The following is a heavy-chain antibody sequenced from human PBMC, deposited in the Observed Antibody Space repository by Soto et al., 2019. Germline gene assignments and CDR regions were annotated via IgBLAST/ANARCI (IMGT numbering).Heavy chain of an antibody. CDR2: IWYDGSNK. CDR3: ASIDLWAAGTVFDY. V-gene: IGHV3-33*01. J-gene: IGHJ4*02. D-gene: IGHD6-13*01. Sequence: GGSLRLSCAASGFTFSSYGMHWVRQAPGKGLEWVAVIWYDGSNKYYADSVKGRFTISRDNSKNTLYLQMNSLRAEDTAVYYCASIDLWAAGTVFDYWGQGTLVTVSS. CDR1: GFTFSSYG.